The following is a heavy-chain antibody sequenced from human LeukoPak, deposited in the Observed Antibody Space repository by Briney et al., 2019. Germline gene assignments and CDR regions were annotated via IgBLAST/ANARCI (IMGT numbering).Heavy chain of an antibody. CDR3: ARRRYYDGSGYLD. D-gene: IGHD3-22*01. V-gene: IGHV4-39*02. J-gene: IGHJ1*01. CDR1: GDSIRSSNYY. Sequence: SETLSLSCTVSGDSIRSSNYYWDWIRQPPGKGREWMGSIYYNGRTYYNPSLGSRVSILIDTTDNHFSLKLSSMTAADTAVYYCARRRYYDGSGYLDWGQGTLVIVSS. CDR2: IYYNGRT.